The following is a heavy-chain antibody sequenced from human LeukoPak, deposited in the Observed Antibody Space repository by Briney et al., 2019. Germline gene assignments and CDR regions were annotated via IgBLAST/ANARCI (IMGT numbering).Heavy chain of an antibody. Sequence: ASVKVSCKASGGTFSSYAISWVRQAPGQGLEWMGRIIPIFGTANYAQKFQGRVTITTDESTSTAYMELSSLRSEDTAVYYCARDKHYYGLGSYYSDYWGQGTLVTVSS. CDR3: ARDKHYYGLGSYYSDY. V-gene: IGHV1-69*05. J-gene: IGHJ4*02. D-gene: IGHD3-10*01. CDR1: GGTFSSYA. CDR2: IIPIFGTA.